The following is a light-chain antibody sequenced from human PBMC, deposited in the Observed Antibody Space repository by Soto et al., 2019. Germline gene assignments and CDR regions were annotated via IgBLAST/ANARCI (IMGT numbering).Light chain of an antibody. J-gene: IGLJ1*01. CDR3: SSYTSSSTLGV. CDR2: DVS. V-gene: IGLV2-14*01. Sequence: QSALTQPASVSGSPGQPITISCSGTSSDVGGYNYVSWYQQHPGKAPKLMIYDVSNRPSGVSNRFSGSKSGNTASLTISGLQAEDAADYYCSSYTSSSTLGVFGTGTKVTVL. CDR1: SSDVGGYNY.